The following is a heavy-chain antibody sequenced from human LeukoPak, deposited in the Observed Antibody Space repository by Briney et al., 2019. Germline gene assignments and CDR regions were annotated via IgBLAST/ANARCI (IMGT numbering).Heavy chain of an antibody. J-gene: IGHJ4*02. D-gene: IGHD5-18*01. V-gene: IGHV4-39*01. CDR3: TRHDTARGDY. Sequence: SETLSLTCTVSGGSISSSSYYWGWIRQPPGKGLEWIGSIYYSGSTYYNPSLKSRVTISVDTSKNQFSLKLSSVTAADTAVYYCTRHDTARGDYWGQGTLVTVSS. CDR1: GGSISSSSYY. CDR2: IYYSGST.